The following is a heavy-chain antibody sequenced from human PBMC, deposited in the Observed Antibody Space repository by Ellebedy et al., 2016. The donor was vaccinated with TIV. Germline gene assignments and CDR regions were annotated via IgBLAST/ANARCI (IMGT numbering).Heavy chain of an antibody. D-gene: IGHD5-24*01. CDR3: ARVMEMATTTYGMDV. V-gene: IGHV1-46*04. Sequence: AASVKVSCKASGYTFTSYYMHWVRQAPGQGLEWMGIINPSGGSTSYAQKLQGRGTMTRDTSTSTVYLELSSLRSEDTAVYYCARVMEMATTTYGMDVWGQGTTVTVSS. CDR1: GYTFTSYY. CDR2: INPSGGST. J-gene: IGHJ6*02.